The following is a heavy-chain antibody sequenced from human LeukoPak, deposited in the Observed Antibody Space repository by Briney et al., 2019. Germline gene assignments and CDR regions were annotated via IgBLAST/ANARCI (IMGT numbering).Heavy chain of an antibody. CDR3: ATPIVGGSYYDLYFQH. D-gene: IGHD1-26*01. Sequence: ASVKVSCKVSGYTLTELSMHWVRQAPGKGLEWMGGFDPEDGETIYAQKFQGRVTMTEDTSTDTAYMELSSLRSEDTAVYYCATPIVGGSYYDLYFQHWGQGTLATVSS. CDR1: GYTLTELS. V-gene: IGHV1-24*01. CDR2: FDPEDGET. J-gene: IGHJ1*01.